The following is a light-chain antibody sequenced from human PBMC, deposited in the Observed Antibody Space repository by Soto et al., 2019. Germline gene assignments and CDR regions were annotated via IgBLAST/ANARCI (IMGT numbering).Light chain of an antibody. Sequence: QSALTQPPSASGSPGQSVTISCTGTSSDVGKYYYVSWFQHHPGKAPKLIIYEISKRPSGVPDRFSGSKSGSSASLTVSGLQTEDEADYYCNTYVAGSNVFGAGTKLTVL. CDR1: SSDVGKYYY. V-gene: IGLV2-8*01. CDR3: NTYVAGSNV. J-gene: IGLJ2*01. CDR2: EIS.